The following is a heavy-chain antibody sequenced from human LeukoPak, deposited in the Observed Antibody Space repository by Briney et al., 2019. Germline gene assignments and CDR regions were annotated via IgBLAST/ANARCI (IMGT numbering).Heavy chain of an antibody. CDR3: ARDNHSVAFDI. V-gene: IGHV3-21*01. CDR1: GFTFTAYT. CDR2: ISGSTTDI. J-gene: IGHJ3*02. Sequence: SGGSLRLSCAASGFTFTAYTINWVRQAPGKGLEWVSYISGSTTDIYYEDSVKGRFTISRDNAKRSVYLQMNSLGVEDTAVYYCARDNHSVAFDIWGQGTMVTVSS. D-gene: IGHD1-14*01.